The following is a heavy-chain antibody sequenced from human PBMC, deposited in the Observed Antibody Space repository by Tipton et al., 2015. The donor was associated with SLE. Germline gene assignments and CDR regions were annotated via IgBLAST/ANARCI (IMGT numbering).Heavy chain of an antibody. D-gene: IGHD3-3*01. J-gene: IGHJ4*02. Sequence: TLSLTCTVSGGSLSSYYWSWIRQPPGKGLEWIGSIHHSGSTYYNPSLWSRVPLSVDTSKYQFSLELSSVSAADTAVYYCAKERGGGFLGWLSKFDIWGQGTLVTVSS. CDR2: IHHSGST. V-gene: IGHV4-38-2*02. CDR1: GGSLSSYY. CDR3: AKERGGGFLGWLSKFDI.